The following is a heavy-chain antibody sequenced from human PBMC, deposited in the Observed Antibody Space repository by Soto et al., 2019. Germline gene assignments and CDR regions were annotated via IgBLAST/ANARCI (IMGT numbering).Heavy chain of an antibody. CDR1: GGSISSYY. Sequence: PSETLSLTCTVSGGSISSYYWSWIRQPPGKGLKWIGYIYYSGSTNYNPSLKSRVTISVDTSKNQFSLKLSSVTAADTAVYYCARWVSGSYYWYFDYWGQGTLVTVSS. D-gene: IGHD3-10*01. CDR3: ARWVSGSYYWYFDY. V-gene: IGHV4-59*01. CDR2: IYYSGST. J-gene: IGHJ4*02.